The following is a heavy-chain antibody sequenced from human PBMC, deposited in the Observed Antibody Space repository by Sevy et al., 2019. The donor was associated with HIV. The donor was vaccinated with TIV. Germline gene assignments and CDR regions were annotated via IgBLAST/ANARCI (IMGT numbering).Heavy chain of an antibody. CDR2: ISGSGTSI. CDR1: GFTFSSYE. CDR3: PRDYLVASDYDPGYGMDV. Sequence: GGSLRLSCAASGFTFSSYEMNWVRQAPGKGLEWVSYISGSGTSIHYVESVKCRFTNSRDNAKNSLYLLMNSLRVDDNALYDCPRDYLVASDYDPGYGMDVWGEGTTVTVSS. V-gene: IGHV3-48*03. D-gene: IGHD5-12*01. J-gene: IGHJ6*04.